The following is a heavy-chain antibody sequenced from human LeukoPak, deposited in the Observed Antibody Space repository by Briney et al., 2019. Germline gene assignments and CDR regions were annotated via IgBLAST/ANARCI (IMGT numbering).Heavy chain of an antibody. CDR3: SASRPHYGDYYGLDV. CDR1: GFTFSSYG. D-gene: IGHD4/OR15-4a*01. J-gene: IGHJ6*02. Sequence: HPGGSLRLSCAASGFTFSSYGMHWVRQAPGKGLEWVAVISYDGSHKYSADSVKGRFTISRDNSKNTLYLQMNSLRTEDTAVYFCSASRPHYGDYYGLDVWGHGTTVTVSS. CDR2: ISYDGSHK. V-gene: IGHV3-30*03.